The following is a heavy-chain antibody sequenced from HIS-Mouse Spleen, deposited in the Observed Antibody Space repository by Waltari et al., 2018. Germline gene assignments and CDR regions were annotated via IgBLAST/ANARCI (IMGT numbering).Heavy chain of an antibody. CDR1: GFTFSSYA. D-gene: IGHD6-19*01. Sequence: QVQLVESGGGVVQPGRSLRLSCAASGFTFSSYAMHWVRQAPGKGLGWVAVISNDGSNKYYADSVKGRFTISRDNSKNTLYLQMNSLRAEDTAVYYCARVNGIAVAGTDAFDIWGQGTMVTVSS. J-gene: IGHJ3*02. V-gene: IGHV3-30-3*01. CDR3: ARVNGIAVAGTDAFDI. CDR2: ISNDGSNK.